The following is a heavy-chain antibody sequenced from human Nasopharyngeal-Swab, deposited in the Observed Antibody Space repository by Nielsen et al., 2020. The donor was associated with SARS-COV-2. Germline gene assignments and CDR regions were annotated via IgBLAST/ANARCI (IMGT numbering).Heavy chain of an antibody. CDR3: AKDRGIVVVIGFDY. D-gene: IGHD3-22*01. J-gene: IGHJ4*02. V-gene: IGHV3-23*01. Sequence: GESLKISCAASGFTFSSYAMSWVRQAPGKGLEWVSAISGSGGSTYYADSVKGRFTISRDNSKNTLYLQMNSLRAEDTAAYYCAKDRGIVVVIGFDYWGQGTLVTVSS. CDR1: GFTFSSYA. CDR2: ISGSGGST.